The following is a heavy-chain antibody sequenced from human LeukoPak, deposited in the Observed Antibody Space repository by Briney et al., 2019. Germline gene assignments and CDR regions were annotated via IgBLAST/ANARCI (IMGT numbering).Heavy chain of an antibody. CDR3: ARDRCSGGSCYYYGMDV. CDR1: GFTFSSYS. Sequence: PGGSLRLSCAASGFTFSSYSMNWVRQAPGKGLEWVSYISRSSSTIYYADSVKGRFTISRDNAKNSLYLQMNSLRAEDTAVYYCARDRCSGGSCYYYGMDVWGQGTTVTVSS. CDR2: ISRSSSTI. D-gene: IGHD2-15*01. J-gene: IGHJ6*02. V-gene: IGHV3-48*01.